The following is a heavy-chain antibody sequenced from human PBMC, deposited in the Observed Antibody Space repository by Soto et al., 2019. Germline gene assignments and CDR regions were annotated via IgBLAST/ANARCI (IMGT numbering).Heavy chain of an antibody. D-gene: IGHD3-22*01. CDR3: TTDRYYYDSSGANDAVDI. CDR1: GFTFSNAW. V-gene: IGHV3-15*01. CDR2: IKSKTDGGTT. Sequence: GGSLRLSCAASGFTFSNAWMSWVRQAPGKGLEWVGRIKSKTDGGTTDYAAPVKGRFTISRDDSKNTLYLQMNSLKTEDTAVYYCTTDRYYYDSSGANDAVDIWGQGTMVTVSS. J-gene: IGHJ3*02.